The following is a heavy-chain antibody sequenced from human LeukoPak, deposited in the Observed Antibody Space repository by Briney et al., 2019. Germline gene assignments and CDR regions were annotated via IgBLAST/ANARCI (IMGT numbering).Heavy chain of an antibody. CDR2: IYSGST. CDR3: ARGRHYYESSDYYYEGDGFDV. V-gene: IGHV3-53*01. D-gene: IGHD3-22*01. J-gene: IGHJ3*01. Sequence: GGSLRLSCAASGFTVSSNYMSWVRQAPGKGLEWVSVIYSGSTYYADSVKGRFTISRDNSNNTLYLQMNSLRAEDTAVYYCARGRHYYESSDYYYEGDGFDVWGQGTMVTVSS. CDR1: GFTVSSNY.